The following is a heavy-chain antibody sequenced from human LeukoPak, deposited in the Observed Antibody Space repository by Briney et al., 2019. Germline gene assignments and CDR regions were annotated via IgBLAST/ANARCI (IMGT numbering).Heavy chain of an antibody. Sequence: GGSLRLSCAASGFTFSNYSMNWVRQAPGKGLEWVSSISSSSNYIYYADSVKGRFTTSRDNAKNSLYLQMNSLRAEDTALYYCASLNRADCSSASCHTHYRGQGTLVTVSS. J-gene: IGHJ4*02. CDR3: ASLNRADCSSASCHTHY. CDR1: GFTFSNYS. D-gene: IGHD2-2*01. CDR2: ISSSSNYI. V-gene: IGHV3-21*01.